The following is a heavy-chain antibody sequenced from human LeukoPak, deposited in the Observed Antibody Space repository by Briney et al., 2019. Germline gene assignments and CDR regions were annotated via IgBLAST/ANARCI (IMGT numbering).Heavy chain of an antibody. CDR3: ARERRYSSSSPRFDP. V-gene: IGHV4-4*07. D-gene: IGHD6-6*01. CDR2: IYTSGST. CDR1: DGSISSYY. J-gene: IGHJ5*02. Sequence: SETLSLTCTVSDGSISSYYWSWIRQPAGKGLEWIGRIYTSGSTNYNPSLKSRVTMSVDTSKNQFSLKLSSVTAADTAVYYCARERRYSSSSPRFDPWGQGTLVTVSS.